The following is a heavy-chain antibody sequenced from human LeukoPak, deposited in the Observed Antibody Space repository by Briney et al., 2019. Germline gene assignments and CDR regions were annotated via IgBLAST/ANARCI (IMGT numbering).Heavy chain of an antibody. D-gene: IGHD6-13*01. CDR3: ARAYSSSWYMKRVYYFDY. V-gene: IGHV1-8*03. Sequence: ASVKVSCKASGYTFTSYDINWVRQATGQGLEWMGWMNPNSGNTGYAQRFQGRVTITRNTSISTAYMELSSLRSEDTAVYYCARAYSSSWYMKRVYYFDYWGQGTLVTVSS. CDR2: MNPNSGNT. CDR1: GYTFTSYD. J-gene: IGHJ4*02.